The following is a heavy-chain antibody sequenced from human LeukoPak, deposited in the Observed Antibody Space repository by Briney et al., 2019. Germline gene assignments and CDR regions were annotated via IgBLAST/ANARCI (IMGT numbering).Heavy chain of an antibody. CDR1: GFTFSSYS. Sequence: PGGSLRLSCAAFGFTFSSYSMTWVRQAPGKGLERVSAIGGSAGGAQYADSEYADSVKGRFTISRDNSKNTLYLQMDSLRAEDTAIYYCAKCRTTCQANGFDVWGQGTMVTVSS. CDR2: IGGSAGGA. D-gene: IGHD1-14*01. V-gene: IGHV3-23*01. CDR3: AKCRTTCQANGFDV. J-gene: IGHJ3*01.